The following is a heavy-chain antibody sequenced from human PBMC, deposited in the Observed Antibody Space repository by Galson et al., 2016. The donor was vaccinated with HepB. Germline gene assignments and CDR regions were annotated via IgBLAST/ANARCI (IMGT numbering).Heavy chain of an antibody. Sequence: SLRLSCAASGFTFDDYGMNWVRQVPGKGLEWVSGINWNGDNIGYADSVEGRFTISRDNAKNSLYLQMNNLRAEDTALYHCVRGVVKFQIFDYWGQGTLVTVSS. V-gene: IGHV3-20*01. D-gene: IGHD4-23*01. CDR2: INWNGDNI. CDR3: VRGVVKFQIFDY. CDR1: GFTFDDYG. J-gene: IGHJ4*02.